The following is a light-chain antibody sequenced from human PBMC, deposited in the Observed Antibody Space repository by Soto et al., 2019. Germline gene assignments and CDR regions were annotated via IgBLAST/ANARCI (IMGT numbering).Light chain of an antibody. CDR1: QSVSKY. V-gene: IGKV3-20*01. CDR2: ATS. Sequence: EIVLTQSPATLSLSPGERANLSCRASQSVSKYLAWYQQKPGQAPRLLIHATSTRATGVPDRFSGSGSGTDFTLTISRLEPEDFVVYYCQQYDNLPRTFGQGTKVDIK. CDR3: QQYDNLPRT. J-gene: IGKJ2*01.